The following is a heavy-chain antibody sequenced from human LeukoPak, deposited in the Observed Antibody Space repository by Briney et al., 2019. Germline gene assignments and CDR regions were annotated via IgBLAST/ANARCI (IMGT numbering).Heavy chain of an antibody. CDR3: VRPLTGYSSEGHYFDY. CDR1: GFTFSSYA. Sequence: GGSLRLSCSASGFTFSSYAMHWVRQAPGKGLEYVSAISSNGGSTYYADSVKGRFTISRDNSKNTLYLQMSSLRAKDTAVYYCVRPLTGYSSEGHYFDYWGQGTLVTVSS. J-gene: IGHJ4*02. CDR2: ISSNGGST. D-gene: IGHD6-13*01. V-gene: IGHV3-64D*09.